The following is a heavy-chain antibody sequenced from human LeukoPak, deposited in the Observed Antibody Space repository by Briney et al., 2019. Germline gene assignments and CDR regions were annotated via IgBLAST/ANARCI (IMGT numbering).Heavy chain of an antibody. CDR3: ARGAARLDIVVVPAAPEGY. Sequence: ASVKVSCKASGYTFTGYYMHWVRQAPGQGLEWMGWINPNSGGTNYAQKFQGRVTMTRDTSISTAYMELSRLRADDTAVYYCARGAARLDIVVVPAAPEGYWGQGTLVTVSS. J-gene: IGHJ4*02. CDR2: INPNSGGT. V-gene: IGHV1-2*02. CDR1: GYTFTGYY. D-gene: IGHD2-2*03.